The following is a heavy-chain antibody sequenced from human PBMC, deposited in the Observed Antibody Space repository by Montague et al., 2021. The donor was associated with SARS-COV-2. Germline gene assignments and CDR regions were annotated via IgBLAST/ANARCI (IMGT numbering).Heavy chain of an antibody. J-gene: IGHJ4*02. D-gene: IGHD3-10*01. Sequence: SLRLSCAASGFTFNNYAMHWFRQAPGQGLEWVAVISYEGSIQYYADFVKGRFAISRDWSKNTLYLQMSSLRPEDTAVYYCAKDATIFWFERGRGTLDNWGRGTLVAVSS. CDR3: AKDATIFWFERGRGTLDN. CDR1: GFTFNNYA. V-gene: IGHV3-30*18. CDR2: ISYEGSIQ.